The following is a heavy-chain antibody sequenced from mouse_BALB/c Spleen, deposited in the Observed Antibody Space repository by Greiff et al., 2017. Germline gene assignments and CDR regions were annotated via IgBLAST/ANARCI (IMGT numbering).Heavy chain of an antibody. CDR1: GFSLTSYD. V-gene: IGHV2-9-2*01. J-gene: IGHJ4*01. Sequence: QVQLKESGPGLVAPSQSLSITCTVSGFSLTSYDISWIRQPPGKGLEWLGVIWTGGGTNYNSAFMSRLSISKDNSKSQVFLKMNSLQTDDTAIYYCVREEEGYDHAMDYWGQGTSVTVSS. CDR2: IWTGGGT. D-gene: IGHD2-2*01. CDR3: VREEEGYDHAMDY.